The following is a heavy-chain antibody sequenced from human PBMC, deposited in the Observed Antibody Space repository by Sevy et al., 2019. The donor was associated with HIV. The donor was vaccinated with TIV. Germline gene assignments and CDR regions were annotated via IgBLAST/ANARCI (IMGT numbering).Heavy chain of an antibody. CDR3: VRVQRGGVPDY. Sequence: ASVKVSCTSSGYTFIGHYLHWVRQAPGQGLEWMGWINPNTGDTRYTEKFQGRVTMTRDTSISTAYMELITLRSDDTAVYFCVRVQRGGVPDYWGQGTLVTVSS. CDR1: GYTFIGHY. D-gene: IGHD3-10*01. CDR2: INPNTGDT. V-gene: IGHV1-2*02. J-gene: IGHJ4*02.